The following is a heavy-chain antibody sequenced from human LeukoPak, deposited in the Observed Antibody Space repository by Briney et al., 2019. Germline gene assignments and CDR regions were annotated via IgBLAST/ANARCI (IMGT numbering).Heavy chain of an antibody. CDR2: INHSGST. Sequence: PSETLSLTCAVYGGSFSGYYWSWIRQPPGKGLEWIGEINHSGSTNYNPSLKSRVTISVDTSKNQFSLKLSSVTAADTAVYYCARGLDSARPRVYYFDYWGQGTLVTVSS. V-gene: IGHV4-34*01. CDR3: ARGLDSARPRVYYFDY. CDR1: GGSFSGYY. J-gene: IGHJ4*02. D-gene: IGHD6-6*01.